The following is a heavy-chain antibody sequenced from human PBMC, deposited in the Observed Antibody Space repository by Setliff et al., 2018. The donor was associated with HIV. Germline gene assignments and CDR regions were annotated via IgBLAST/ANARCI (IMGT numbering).Heavy chain of an antibody. J-gene: IGHJ4*02. CDR2: MDYSGNT. CDR1: GGSIISYY. V-gene: IGHV4-59*12. Sequence: SETLSLTCTVSGGSIISYYWSWIRQPPGKGLEWIGYMDYSGNTNYNPSLKSRVTMSVDTSKNQFSLKLSSVTALDTAVYYCATRLSGGYGYYWGQGTLVTVSS. D-gene: IGHD2-15*01. CDR3: ATRLSGGYGYY.